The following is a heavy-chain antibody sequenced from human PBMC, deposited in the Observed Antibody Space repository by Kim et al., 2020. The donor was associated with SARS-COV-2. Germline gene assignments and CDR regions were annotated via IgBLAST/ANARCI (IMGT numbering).Heavy chain of an antibody. CDR3: ARGFPSSA. CDR1: GFTFSGYC. D-gene: IGHD6-19*01. J-gene: IGHJ5*02. Sequence: GGSLRLSCAASGFTFSGYCMHWVRQAPGKGLVWVSRINSNGSSTSYADSVKGRFTISIDNAKNTLYLQMNSLRAEDTDVYYCARGFPSSAWGQGTLVTVSS. V-gene: IGHV3-74*01. CDR2: INSNGSST.